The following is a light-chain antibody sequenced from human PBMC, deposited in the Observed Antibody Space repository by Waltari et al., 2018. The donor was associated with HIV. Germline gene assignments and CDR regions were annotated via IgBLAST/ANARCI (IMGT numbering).Light chain of an antibody. CDR3: ETWDTSLGAGV. J-gene: IGLJ3*02. V-gene: IGLV1-51*01. CDR1: SSKFGNDY. Sequence: QSVLTQSPSVSAAPGQKVTISCSGSSSKFGNDYVFWYLHLPGAAPQLLIYDNDKRPSGIPDRFSGSRSGTSATLAITGLQVGDEADYYCETWDTSLGAGVFGGGTKLTVL. CDR2: DND.